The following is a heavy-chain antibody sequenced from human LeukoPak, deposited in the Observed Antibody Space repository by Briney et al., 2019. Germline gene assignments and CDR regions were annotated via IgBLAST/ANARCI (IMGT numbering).Heavy chain of an antibody. CDR2: FDPEDGET. J-gene: IGHJ4*02. V-gene: IGHV1-24*01. CDR1: GYTLTESS. D-gene: IGHD1-26*01. CDR3: AILLTSGSYYTPFFDY. Sequence: ASVKVSCKVSGYTLTESSMHWVRQAPGKGLEWMGGFDPEDGETIYAQKFQGRVTMTEDTSTDTAYMELSSLRSEDTAVYYCAILLTSGSYYTPFFDYWGQGTLVTVSS.